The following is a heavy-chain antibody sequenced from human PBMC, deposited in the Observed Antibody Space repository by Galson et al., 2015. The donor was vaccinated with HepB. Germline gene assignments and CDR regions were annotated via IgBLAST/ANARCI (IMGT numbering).Heavy chain of an antibody. CDR1: GFTFSDYY. Sequence: SLRLSCAASGFTFSDYYMSWIRQAPGKGLEWVSYISSSSSYTNYADSVKGRFTISRDNAKNSLYLQMNSLRAEDTAVYYCARDLSPPSYSSSWYTAGEGFDYWGQGTLVTVSS. D-gene: IGHD6-13*01. CDR2: ISSSSSYT. J-gene: IGHJ4*02. V-gene: IGHV3-11*06. CDR3: ARDLSPPSYSSSWYTAGEGFDY.